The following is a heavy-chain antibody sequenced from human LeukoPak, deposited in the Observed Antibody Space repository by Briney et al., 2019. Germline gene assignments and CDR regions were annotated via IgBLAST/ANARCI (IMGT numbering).Heavy chain of an antibody. CDR3: ARESSGYPGAFDI. V-gene: IGHV4-34*01. J-gene: IGHJ3*02. Sequence: PSETLSLTCVVYGGSFSGYYWSWIRQPPGKGLEWIGEINHSGSTNYNPSLKSRVTISVDTSKNQFSLKLSSVTAADTAVYYCARESSGYPGAFDIWGQGTMVTVSS. D-gene: IGHD3-22*01. CDR2: INHSGST. CDR1: GGSFSGYY.